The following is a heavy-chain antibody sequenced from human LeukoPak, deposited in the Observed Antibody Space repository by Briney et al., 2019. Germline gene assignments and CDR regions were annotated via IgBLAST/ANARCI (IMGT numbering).Heavy chain of an antibody. V-gene: IGHV3-48*03. CDR1: GFTFSSYD. Sequence: GGSLRLSCAASGFTFSSYDMNWVRQAPGKGLEWISYISDSGSRIYYADSVKGRFTISRDNAKNSLYLQMNSLRAEDTAVYYCARDHGEDIAVADALDYWGQGTLVTVSS. D-gene: IGHD6-19*01. CDR2: ISDSGSRI. J-gene: IGHJ4*02. CDR3: ARDHGEDIAVADALDY.